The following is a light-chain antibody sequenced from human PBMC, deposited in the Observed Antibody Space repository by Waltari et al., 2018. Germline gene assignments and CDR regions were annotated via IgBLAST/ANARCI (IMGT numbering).Light chain of an antibody. J-gene: IGLJ3*02. V-gene: IGLV2-11*01. Sequence: SALTQPRSVSGSPGQSVTISCTGTTSDVGGYNYVSLYQHHPGKAPNSMIFDVTQRPSGVPDRFSGSKSANTASLTISGLQAEDEADYYCCSFAGTYTWVFGGGTKVTVL. CDR2: DVT. CDR1: TSDVGGYNY. CDR3: CSFAGTYTWV.